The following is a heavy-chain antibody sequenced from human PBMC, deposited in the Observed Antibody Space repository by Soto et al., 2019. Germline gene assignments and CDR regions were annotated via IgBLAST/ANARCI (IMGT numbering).Heavy chain of an antibody. CDR2: ISDSGGNT. J-gene: IGHJ4*02. Sequence: GGSLRLSCAASGFTFSNYAMSWVRQAPGKGLEWVSTISDSGGNTYYPDSVKGRFTISRDSSKNTLYLQMNSLRAEDTAVYYCAKRGGPRLYYFDYWGQGTLVTVSS. CDR1: GFTFSNYA. CDR3: AKRGGPRLYYFDY. V-gene: IGHV3-23*01. D-gene: IGHD2-15*01.